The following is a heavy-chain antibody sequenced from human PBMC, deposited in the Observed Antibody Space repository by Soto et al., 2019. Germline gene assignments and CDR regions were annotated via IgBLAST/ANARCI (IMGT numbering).Heavy chain of an antibody. V-gene: IGHV3-30*18. CDR1: GFTFSSYG. Sequence: GSLRLSCAASGFTFSSYGMHWVRQAPGKGLEWVAVISYDGSNKYYADSVKGRFTISRDSSKNTLYLQMNSLRAEDTAVYYCAKDVLRFLEWLAFYGMDVWGQGTTVNVSS. J-gene: IGHJ6*02. CDR2: ISYDGSNK. D-gene: IGHD3-3*01. CDR3: AKDVLRFLEWLAFYGMDV.